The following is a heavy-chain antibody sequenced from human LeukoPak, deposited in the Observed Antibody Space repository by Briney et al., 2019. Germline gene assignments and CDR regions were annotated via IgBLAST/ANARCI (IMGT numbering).Heavy chain of an antibody. J-gene: IGHJ5*02. CDR2: IYYSGST. Sequence: SQTLSLTCTVSGGSISSGGYYWSWIRQHPGKGLEWIGYIYYSGSTYYNPSLKSRVTISVDTSKNQFSLKLSSVTAADTAVYYCARDTPWIYSGYERENLFDPWGQGTLVTVSS. CDR3: ARDTPWIYSGYERENLFDP. D-gene: IGHD5-12*01. V-gene: IGHV4-30-4*08. CDR1: GGSISSGGYY.